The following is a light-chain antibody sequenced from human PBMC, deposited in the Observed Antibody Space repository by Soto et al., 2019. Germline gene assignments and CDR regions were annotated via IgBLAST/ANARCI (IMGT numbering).Light chain of an antibody. V-gene: IGKV3-15*01. CDR1: QSVSSN. Sequence: EIVMTQSPATLSVSPGESATLSCRASQSVSSNLAWYQQKPGQAPRLLIYGASTRATGIPDRFSGSGSGAEFTLTISSLQSEDLAVYYCQQYNNWTRTFGQGTKVDIK. CDR3: QQYNNWTRT. CDR2: GAS. J-gene: IGKJ1*01.